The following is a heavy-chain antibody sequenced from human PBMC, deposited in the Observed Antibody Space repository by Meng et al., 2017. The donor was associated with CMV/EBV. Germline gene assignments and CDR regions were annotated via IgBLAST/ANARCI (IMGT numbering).Heavy chain of an antibody. D-gene: IGHD6-13*01. J-gene: IGHJ4*02. V-gene: IGHV3-30*02. Sequence: GESLKISCAASGFTFGSYGMHWVRQAPGRGLEWVAFIRYDGSNKYYADSVKGRFTISRDNSKNTLYLQMNSLRAEDTAVYYCANQYSSSWGGGYFDYWGQGTLVTVSS. CDR1: GFTFGSYG. CDR2: IRYDGSNK. CDR3: ANQYSSSWGGGYFDY.